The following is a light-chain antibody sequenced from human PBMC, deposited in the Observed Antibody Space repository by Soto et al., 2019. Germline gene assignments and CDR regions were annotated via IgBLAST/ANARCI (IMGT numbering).Light chain of an antibody. CDR2: GAS. CDR3: QQCGSSST. CDR1: QSVSTY. V-gene: IGKV3-11*01. Sequence: DIVLTQSPATLSLSPGERATLSCRASQSVSTYLAWYQQKPGQAPRLFIYGASMRATGIPDRFSGSGSGTDFTLTISRLEPEDFAVYYCQQCGSSSTFGQGTRLEIK. J-gene: IGKJ5*01.